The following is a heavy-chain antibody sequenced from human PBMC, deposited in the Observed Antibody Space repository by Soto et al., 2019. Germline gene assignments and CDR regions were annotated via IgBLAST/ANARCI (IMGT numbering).Heavy chain of an antibody. CDR1: GFPFSNAW. CDR3: TTDSRTSLPEIRFDY. V-gene: IGHV3-15*07. Sequence: EVQLVESGGTLVKPGGSLRLSCVASGFPFSNAWINWVRQVPGKGLEWVGRVKSKTDGGSSDYAAAVKGRFAVSRDDSRNIVYRQMNSLKIEDTGVYYCTTDSRTSLPEIRFDYWGHGTQVTVSS. CDR2: VKSKTDGGSS. D-gene: IGHD2-8*01. J-gene: IGHJ4*01.